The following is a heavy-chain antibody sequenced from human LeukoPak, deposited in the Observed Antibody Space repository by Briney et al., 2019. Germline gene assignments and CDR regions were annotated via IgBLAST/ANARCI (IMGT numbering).Heavy chain of an antibody. Sequence: KTSETLSLTCTVSGGSISSGGYYWSWIRQHPGKGLEWIGYIYYSGSTYYNPSLKSRVTISVDTSKNQFSLKLSSVTAADTAVYYCASSVPTYYDFWSGYFDWFDPWGQGTLVTVSS. J-gene: IGHJ5*02. V-gene: IGHV4-31*03. D-gene: IGHD3-3*01. CDR3: ASSVPTYYDFWSGYFDWFDP. CDR2: IYYSGST. CDR1: GGSISSGGYY.